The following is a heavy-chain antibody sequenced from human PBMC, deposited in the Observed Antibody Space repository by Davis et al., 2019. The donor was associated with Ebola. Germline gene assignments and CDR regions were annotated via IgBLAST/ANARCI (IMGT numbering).Heavy chain of an antibody. V-gene: IGHV4-61*08. CDR2: MDYEGYI. CDR3: ARGNYGDYIVLYYYNMDV. J-gene: IGHJ6*02. D-gene: IGHD4-17*01. Sequence: SETLSLTCTVSADSISASNSDYYWSWIRRPPGEGLEWIGFMDYEGYINYNPSLRSRVTLSLDTSKSQFSLKLSSVSAADTAVYYCARGNYGDYIVLYYYNMDVWGQGTAVTVSS. CDR1: ADSISASNSDYY.